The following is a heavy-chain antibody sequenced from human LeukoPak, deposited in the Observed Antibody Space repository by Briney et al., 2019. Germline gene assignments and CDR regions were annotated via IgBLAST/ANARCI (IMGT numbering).Heavy chain of an antibody. D-gene: IGHD5-12*01. Sequence: GGSLRLSCAASGFSFISDAMSLVRPAPGKGLEWVSAIRGIGGSTYYADSWKGRFTISRDNSKNTRYLQLPSLRAEDKAEYYCEKDRGFRGYDLTDYWGQGTLVTVSS. J-gene: IGHJ4*02. CDR1: GFSFISDA. V-gene: IGHV3-23*01. CDR3: EKDRGFRGYDLTDY. CDR2: IRGIGGST.